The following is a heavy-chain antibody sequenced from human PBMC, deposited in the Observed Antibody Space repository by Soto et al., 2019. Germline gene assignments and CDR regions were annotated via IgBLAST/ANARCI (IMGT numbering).Heavy chain of an antibody. Sequence: SGPTLVNPTQTLGQTFTFSGFSLTTSAMCVSWIRQSPGKALEWLARIDWDDDKYYNTSLKTRLTISKDTSKNQVVLTMINMDPVDTATYYCARTTVYYYDSSGYRPSLDYWGQGTLVTVSS. CDR2: IDWDDDK. D-gene: IGHD3-22*01. CDR3: ARTTVYYYDSSGYRPSLDY. CDR1: GFSLTTSAMC. V-gene: IGHV2-70*11. J-gene: IGHJ4*02.